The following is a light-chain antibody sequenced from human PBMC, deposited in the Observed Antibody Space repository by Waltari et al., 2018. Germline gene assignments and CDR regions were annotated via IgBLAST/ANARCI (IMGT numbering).Light chain of an antibody. Sequence: EIALTQSPGTLSLSPGDRATHSCRASQSISKYLAWYQQKPGQAPRLLIYQATSRAAGIPDRFSGSGSGTDFSLTISRLEPEDVAVYYCQHYVSLPLTFGHGTKVEIK. CDR1: QSISKY. CDR2: QAT. V-gene: IGKV3-20*01. CDR3: QHYVSLPLT. J-gene: IGKJ1*01.